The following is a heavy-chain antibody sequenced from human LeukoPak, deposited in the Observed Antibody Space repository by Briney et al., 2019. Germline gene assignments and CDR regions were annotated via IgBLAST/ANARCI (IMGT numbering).Heavy chain of an antibody. J-gene: IGHJ3*02. CDR2: IYYSGST. CDR3: ARKYYYDSSGTGDAFDI. CDR1: GGSISSYY. V-gene: IGHV4-59*08. D-gene: IGHD3-22*01. Sequence: PSETLSLTCTVSGGSISSYYWSWIRQPPGKGLEWIGYIYYSGSTNYNPSLKSRVTISVDTSKNQFSLKLSSVTAADTAVYYCARKYYYDSSGTGDAFDIWGQGTMVTVSS.